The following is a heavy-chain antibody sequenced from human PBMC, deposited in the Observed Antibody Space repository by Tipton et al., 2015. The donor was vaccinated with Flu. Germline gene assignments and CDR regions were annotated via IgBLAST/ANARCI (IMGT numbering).Heavy chain of an antibody. CDR2: IYYSGST. D-gene: IGHD2-2*01. Sequence: GLVKPSETLSLTCTVSGGSISSYYWSWIRQPPGKGLEWIGYIYYSGSTTYNPSLKSRVTISVDTSKNQFSLKLSSVTAADTAVYSCARHGGVVPAARWSRYSFDYWGQGTLVTVSS. J-gene: IGHJ4*02. CDR3: ARHGGVVPAARWSRYSFDY. V-gene: IGHV4-59*01. CDR1: GGSISSYY.